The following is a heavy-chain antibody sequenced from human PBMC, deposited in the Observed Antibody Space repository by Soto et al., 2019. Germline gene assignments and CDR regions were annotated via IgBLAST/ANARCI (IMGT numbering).Heavy chain of an antibody. CDR2: VYYSGGA. V-gene: IGHV4-39*01. J-gene: IGHJ5*01. CDR1: GVSIHNSHSF. D-gene: IGHD2-21*01. Sequence: ETLSLTCTVSGVSIHNSHSFWGWIRQPPGKGLEFIGTVYYSGGAHYNSSLKSRVTISVDTANNQVSLRMRSLTAADTAVYYCGRVVEGATRHTDLDSWGQGPLVTVSS. CDR3: GRVVEGATRHTDLDS.